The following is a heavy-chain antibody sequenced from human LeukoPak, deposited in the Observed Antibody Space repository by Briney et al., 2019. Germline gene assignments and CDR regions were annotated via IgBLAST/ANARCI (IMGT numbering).Heavy chain of an antibody. J-gene: IGHJ4*02. V-gene: IGHV4-34*01. CDR3: ARDTLYSFWSGSYHTTYYFDY. D-gene: IGHD3-3*01. CDR2: INHSGST. CDR1: GGSFSGYY. Sequence: SETLSLTCAVYGGSFSGYYWSWIRQPPGKGLEWIGEINHSGSTNYNPSLNSRVTISVDTSKNQFSLNLSSMTAADTAAYYCARDTLYSFWSGSYHTTYYFDYWGQGTLVTVSS.